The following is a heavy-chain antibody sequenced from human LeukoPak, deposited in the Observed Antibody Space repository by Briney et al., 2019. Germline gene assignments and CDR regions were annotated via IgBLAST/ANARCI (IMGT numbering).Heavy chain of an antibody. J-gene: IGHJ6*03. CDR1: GGSISSSSYY. CDR3: ASFYCSGGSCYQYYYYYYMDV. Sequence: SETLSLTCTVSGGSISSSSYYWGWIRQPPGKGLEWIGSIYYSGSTYSNPSLRSRVTISVDTSKNQFSLKLSSVTAADTAVYYCASFYCSGGSCYQYYYYYYMDVWGKGTTVTVSS. D-gene: IGHD2-15*01. V-gene: IGHV4-39*01. CDR2: IYYSGST.